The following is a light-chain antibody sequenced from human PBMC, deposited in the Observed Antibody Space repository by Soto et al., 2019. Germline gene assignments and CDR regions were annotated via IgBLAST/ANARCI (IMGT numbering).Light chain of an antibody. CDR1: SSDIGGYNY. J-gene: IGLJ2*01. Sequence: QSALTQPASVSGSPGQSITISCTGTSSDIGGYNYVSWYQQHPGKATKLMIYDVSNRPSGVSNRFSGSKSGNTASLTISGLQTEDEDDYYCSSYTSSSPLVFGGGTKVTVL. CDR2: DVS. V-gene: IGLV2-14*01. CDR3: SSYTSSSPLV.